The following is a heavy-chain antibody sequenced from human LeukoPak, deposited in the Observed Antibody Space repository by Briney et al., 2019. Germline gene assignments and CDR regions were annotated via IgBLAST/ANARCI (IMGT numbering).Heavy chain of an antibody. CDR2: IKSKTDGGTT. D-gene: IGHD3-10*01. J-gene: IGHJ4*02. CDR1: GFTFSNAW. CDR3: TTDQSGLLWFGELPRRFDY. Sequence: GAPLRLSCAASGFTFSNAWMSWRRHAPGEVVECVGRIKSKTDGGTTDYAAPVKGRFTISRDDSNITLYLQMNSLKTEATAVYYCTTDQSGLLWFGELPRRFDYWGQGTLVTVSS. V-gene: IGHV3-15*01.